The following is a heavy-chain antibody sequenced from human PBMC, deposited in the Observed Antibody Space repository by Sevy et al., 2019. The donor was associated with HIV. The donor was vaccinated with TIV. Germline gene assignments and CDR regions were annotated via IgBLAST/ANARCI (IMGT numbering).Heavy chain of an antibody. V-gene: IGHV7-4-1*02. D-gene: IGHD3-9*01. Sequence: ASVKVSCKASGYTFTSYAMNWVRQAPGQGLEWMGWINTNTGNPTYAQGFTGRFVFSLDTSVSSAYLKISSLKAEDTAVYYCARVENYDIMTSYYYFDYWGHGTLVTVSS. J-gene: IGHJ4*01. CDR1: GYTFTSYA. CDR2: INTNTGNP. CDR3: ARVENYDIMTSYYYFDY.